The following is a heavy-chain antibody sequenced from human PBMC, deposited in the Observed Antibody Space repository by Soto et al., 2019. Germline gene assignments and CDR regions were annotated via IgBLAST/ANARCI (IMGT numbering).Heavy chain of an antibody. V-gene: IGHV4-39*01. J-gene: IGHJ5*02. CDR1: VGSLNSSSYF. CDR3: ARHYSSGPRNWSDP. D-gene: IGHD6-19*01. Sequence: ETLSRTFSVSVGSLNSSSYFCVWVRHPPWTGLEWVGNMYYSRSTYYNPSLRSLVTISVNTSNNQFSLKLSTVTYVITSLLFCARHYSSGPRNWSDPWGQGILVTVSS. CDR2: MYYSRST.